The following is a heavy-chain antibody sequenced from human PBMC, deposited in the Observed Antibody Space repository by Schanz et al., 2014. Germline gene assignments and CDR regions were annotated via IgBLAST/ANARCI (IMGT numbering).Heavy chain of an antibody. CDR3: ARWFLIRGVILDT. CDR1: GFTFSSYS. J-gene: IGHJ5*02. CDR2: ISGSGGST. D-gene: IGHD3-10*01. Sequence: EVQLVESGGGLVQPGGSLRLSCTASGFTFSSYSMNWVRQAPGKGLEWVSAISGSGGSTYYADSVKGRFTISRDNAKNSLYLQMTSLRAEDTAVYYCARWFLIRGVILDTWGQGTLVTVSS. V-gene: IGHV3-23*04.